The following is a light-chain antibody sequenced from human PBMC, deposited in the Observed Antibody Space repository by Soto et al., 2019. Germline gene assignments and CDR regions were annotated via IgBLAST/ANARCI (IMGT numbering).Light chain of an antibody. CDR3: NSFTPTNPYV. CDR1: SSDVGGFDH. J-gene: IGLJ1*01. CDR2: DVS. Sequence: QSVLTQPASVSGSPGQSITISCTGASSDVGGFDHVSWYQQHQAKVPRLLIYDVSSRPSGVSDRFSGSKSGNTASLTISGLQAEDEADYYFNSFTPTNPYVFGTGTKLTVL. V-gene: IGLV2-14*03.